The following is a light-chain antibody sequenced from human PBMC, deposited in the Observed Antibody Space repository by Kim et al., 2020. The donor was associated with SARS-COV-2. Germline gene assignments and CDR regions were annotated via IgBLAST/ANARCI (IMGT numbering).Light chain of an antibody. V-gene: IGKV1-27*01. CDR2: AAS. CDR1: QGTSNY. J-gene: IGKJ1*01. CDR3: QKYNSAPRT. Sequence: DIQMTQSPSSLSASVGDRVTITCRVSQGTSNYLAWYQQKPGKVPKLLIYAASTLQSGVPSRFSGSGSGTDFTLTISSLQPEDVATYYCQKYNSAPRTFGQGTKVDIK.